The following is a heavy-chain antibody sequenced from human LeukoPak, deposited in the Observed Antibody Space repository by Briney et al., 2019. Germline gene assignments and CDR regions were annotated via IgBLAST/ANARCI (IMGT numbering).Heavy chain of an antibody. Sequence: SETLSLTCAVYGGSFSGYYWTWIRQPPGKGLEWIGEINHSGSTSYNPSLKSRVTISVDTSKNQFSLKLRSVTAADTAVYYCAREADSSSWYGDYYHYYMDVWGKGTTVTASS. V-gene: IGHV4-34*01. CDR1: GGSFSGYY. CDR3: AREADSSSWYGDYYHYYMDV. J-gene: IGHJ6*03. D-gene: IGHD6-13*01. CDR2: INHSGST.